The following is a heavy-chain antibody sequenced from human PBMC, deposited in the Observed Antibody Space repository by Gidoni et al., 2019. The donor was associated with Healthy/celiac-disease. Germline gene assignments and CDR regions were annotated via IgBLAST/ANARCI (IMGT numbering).Heavy chain of an antibody. CDR3: TRDRPLPMIPGDAFDI. CDR2: IRSKAYGGTT. J-gene: IGHJ3*02. Sequence: EVQLVESGGGLVKPGRSLRLSCTASGFTFGDYAMSWFRQAPGKGLEWVGFIRSKAYGGTTEYAASVKGRFTISRDDYKSIAYLQMNSLKTEDTAVYYCTRDRPLPMIPGDAFDIWGQGTMVTDSS. D-gene: IGHD3-22*01. V-gene: IGHV3-49*05. CDR1: GFTFGDYA.